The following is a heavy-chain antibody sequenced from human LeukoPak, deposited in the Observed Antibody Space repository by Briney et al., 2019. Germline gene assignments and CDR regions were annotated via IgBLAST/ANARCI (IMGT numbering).Heavy chain of an antibody. Sequence: GASVKVSCMASGDTFTSYDINWVRLATGQGLEWMGWMNPNSGNTGYTQKFQGRVTMTRNTSINTAYMGLSSLRSEDTAVYYCVRGRGNGRPENYFDYWGQGTLVTVSS. CDR2: MNPNSGNT. V-gene: IGHV1-8*01. D-gene: IGHD2-8*01. CDR3: VRGRGNGRPENYFDY. CDR1: GDTFTSYD. J-gene: IGHJ4*02.